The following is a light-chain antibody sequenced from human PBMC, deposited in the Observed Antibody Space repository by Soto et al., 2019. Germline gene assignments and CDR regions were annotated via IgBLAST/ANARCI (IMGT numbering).Light chain of an antibody. CDR2: GAS. V-gene: IGKV3D-20*02. CDR3: HQRNIWPPVT. CDR1: QSVSSSY. J-gene: IGKJ5*01. Sequence: EIVLTQSPCTLSLSPGERATLSCRASQSVSSSYLAWYQQKPGQAPRLLIYGASSRATGIPDRFTGSGSGTDFTLTISRLEPEDFAVFYCHQRNIWPPVTFGQGTRLEIK.